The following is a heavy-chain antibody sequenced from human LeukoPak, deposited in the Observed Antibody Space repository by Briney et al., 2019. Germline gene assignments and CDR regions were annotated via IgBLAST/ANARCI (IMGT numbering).Heavy chain of an antibody. D-gene: IGHD3-22*01. V-gene: IGHV1-46*01. J-gene: IGHJ4*02. CDR1: GYTFTSYY. CDR2: INPSGGST. Sequence: ASVKVSCKASGYTFTSYYMHWVRQAPGQGLEWMGIINPSGGSTSYAQKFQGRVTMTRDTSTSTVYMELSSLRSEDTAVHYCARVSLLLPGDYWGQGTLVTVSS. CDR3: ARVSLLLPGDY.